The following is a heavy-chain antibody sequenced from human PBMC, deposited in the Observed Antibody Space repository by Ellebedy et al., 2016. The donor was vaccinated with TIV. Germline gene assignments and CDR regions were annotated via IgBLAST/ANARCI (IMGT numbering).Heavy chain of an antibody. J-gene: IGHJ3*02. D-gene: IGHD7-27*01. CDR3: ARDLGSAFDI. CDR2: IGTAGDT. CDR1: GFTFSSYD. V-gene: IGHV3-13*01. Sequence: GESLKISCAASGFTFSSYDMHWVRQATGKGLEWVSAIGTAGDTYYPGSVKGRFTISRENAKNSLYLQMNSLRAGDTAVYYCARDLGSAFDIWGQGTMVTVSS.